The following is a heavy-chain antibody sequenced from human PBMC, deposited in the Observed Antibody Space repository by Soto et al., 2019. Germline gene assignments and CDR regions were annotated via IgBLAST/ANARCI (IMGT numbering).Heavy chain of an antibody. V-gene: IGHV1-58*02. CDR2: IVVGSDNT. Sequence: ASVKVSCKTSGFTFTSSAIQWVRQARGQRLEWIGWIVVGSDNTNYAQKFQERVTITRDLSTNTLYLQINSLRVEDTAVYYCARVINPWAFDIWGQGTTVTVSS. D-gene: IGHD6-13*01. CDR1: GFTFTSSA. J-gene: IGHJ3*02. CDR3: ARVINPWAFDI.